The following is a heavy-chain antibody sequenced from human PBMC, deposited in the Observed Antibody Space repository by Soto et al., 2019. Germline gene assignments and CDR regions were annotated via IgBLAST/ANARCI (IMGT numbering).Heavy chain of an antibody. J-gene: IGHJ4*02. V-gene: IGHV3-23*01. CDR1: LFTFSSYA. D-gene: IGHD1-26*01. CDR3: AKSPSGSYHDRFDY. CDR2: ISGSGGST. Sequence: GGSLRLYGAASLFTFSSYAMSWVRQAPGKGLEWVSAISGSGGSTYYADSVKGRFTISRDNSKNTLYLQMNSLRAEDTAVYYCAKSPSGSYHDRFDYWGQGTLVTVSS.